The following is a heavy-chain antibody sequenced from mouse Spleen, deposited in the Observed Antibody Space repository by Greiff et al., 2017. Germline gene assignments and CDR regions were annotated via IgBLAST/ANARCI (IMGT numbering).Heavy chain of an antibody. CDR1: GFTFSSFG. D-gene: IGHD4-1*01. V-gene: IGHV5-17*02. J-gene: IGHJ2*01. CDR3: ARSNWDY. CDR2: ISSGSSTI. Sequence: EVMLVESGGGLVQPGGSRKLSCAASGFTFSSFGMHWVRQAPEKGLEWVAYISSGSSTIYYADTVKGRFTISRDNPKNTLFLQMTSLRSEDTAMYYCARSNWDYWGQGTTLTVSS.